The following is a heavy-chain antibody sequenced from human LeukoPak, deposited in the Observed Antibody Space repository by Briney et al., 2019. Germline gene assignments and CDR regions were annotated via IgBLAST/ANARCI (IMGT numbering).Heavy chain of an antibody. CDR3: ARGNTTRGGDYGMDV. D-gene: IGHD3-16*01. CDR1: GGTFSSYA. V-gene: IGHV1-69*06. J-gene: IGHJ6*04. Sequence: SVKVSCKASGGTFSSYAISWVRQAPGQGLEWMGGIIPIFGTANYAQKFQGRVTITADKSMSTAYMELSSLRSEDTAVYYCARGNTTRGGDYGMDVWGKGTTVTVSS. CDR2: IIPIFGTA.